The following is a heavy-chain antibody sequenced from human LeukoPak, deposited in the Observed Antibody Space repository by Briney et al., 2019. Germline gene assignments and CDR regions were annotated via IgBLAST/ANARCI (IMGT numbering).Heavy chain of an antibody. V-gene: IGHV3-21*01. D-gene: IGHD4-4*01. Sequence: GGSLRLSCAASGFTFSSYSMNWVRQAPGKGLEWVSSISSSSSYIYYADSVKGRFTISRDNAKNSLYLQMNSLRAVDTAVFYCARSEDGYSTFDYWGQGTLVTVSS. J-gene: IGHJ4*02. CDR1: GFTFSSYS. CDR3: ARSEDGYSTFDY. CDR2: ISSSSSYI.